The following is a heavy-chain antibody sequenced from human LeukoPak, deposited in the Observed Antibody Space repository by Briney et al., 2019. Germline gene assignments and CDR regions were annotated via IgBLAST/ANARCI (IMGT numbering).Heavy chain of an antibody. Sequence: PSETLSLTCIESGGSISSYYWNWIRQPPGKGLEWIGYVYHRGSTNSNPSLKSRVTISIDTSKNQFSLKLSSVTAADTAVYHCARGVYIAAAQYGYWGQGTLVTVSS. CDR1: GGSISSYY. CDR3: ARGVYIAAAQYGY. CDR2: VYHRGST. D-gene: IGHD6-13*01. V-gene: IGHV4-59*01. J-gene: IGHJ4*02.